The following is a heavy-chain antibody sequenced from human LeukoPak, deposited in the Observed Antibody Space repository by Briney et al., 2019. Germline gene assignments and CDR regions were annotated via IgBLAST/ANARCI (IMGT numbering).Heavy chain of an antibody. J-gene: IGHJ4*02. V-gene: IGHV3-48*04. D-gene: IGHD6-13*01. Sequence: PGGSLRLSCAASGFTFSSYSMNWVRQAPGKGLVWVSYISSSSSTIYYADSVKGRFTISRDNAKNSLYLQMNSLGAEDTALYYCAKDIAAAGRGSFDYWGQGTLVTVSS. CDR1: GFTFSSYS. CDR2: ISSSSSTI. CDR3: AKDIAAAGRGSFDY.